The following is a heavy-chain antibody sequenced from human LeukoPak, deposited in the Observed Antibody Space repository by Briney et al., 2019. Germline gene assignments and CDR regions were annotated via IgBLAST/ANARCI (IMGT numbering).Heavy chain of an antibody. CDR3: ARDREGIAARRYYIDY. Sequence: PSETLSLTCTVSGGSISSYYWSWIRQPAGKGLEWIGRIYTSGSTNYNPSLKSRVTMSVDTSKNQFFLKLSSVTAADTAVYYCARDREGIAARRYYIDYWGQGTLVTVSS. D-gene: IGHD6-6*01. J-gene: IGHJ4*02. V-gene: IGHV4-4*07. CDR1: GGSISSYY. CDR2: IYTSGST.